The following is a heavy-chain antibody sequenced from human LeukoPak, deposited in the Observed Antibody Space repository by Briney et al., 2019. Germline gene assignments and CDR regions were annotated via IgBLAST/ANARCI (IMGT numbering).Heavy chain of an antibody. Sequence: ASVKVSRKASGGTFSNYAISWVRQAPGQGLEWMGRIIPIFGTTNYAQKFQGRVTITTDESTSTAYMELSSLRSEDTAVYYCARGGEANYYDTSGYYLYYYWGQGTLVTVSS. CDR2: IIPIFGTT. D-gene: IGHD3-22*01. V-gene: IGHV1-69*05. CDR1: GGTFSNYA. CDR3: ARGGEANYYDTSGYYLYYY. J-gene: IGHJ4*02.